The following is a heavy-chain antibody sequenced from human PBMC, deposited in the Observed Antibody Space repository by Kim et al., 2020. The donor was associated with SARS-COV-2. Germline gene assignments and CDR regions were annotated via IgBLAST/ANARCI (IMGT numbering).Heavy chain of an antibody. Sequence: SETLSLTCTVSGGSFSSDDFSWSWQPPQTGLDLVWIMYISYSTSYYSNPSLRRRITLTVATTKNPFSLMLSSVTDATTAEYYCAGVCSGDWFGESLYID. CDR3: AGVCSGDWFGESLYID. D-gene: IGHD3-10*01. V-gene: IGHV4-59*06. J-gene: IGHJ4*01. CDR1: GGSFSSDD. CDR2: ISYSTSY.